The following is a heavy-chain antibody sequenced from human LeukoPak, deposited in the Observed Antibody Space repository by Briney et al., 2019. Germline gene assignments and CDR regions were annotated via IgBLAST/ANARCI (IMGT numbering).Heavy chain of an antibody. V-gene: IGHV3-48*01. CDR2: ISSSSSTI. CDR1: GFTFSSYS. CDR3: ARGQLTYYYDSSGYYFDY. Sequence: GGSLRLSCAASGFTFSSYSMNWVRQAPGKGLEWVSYISSSSSTIYYADSVKGRFTISRDNAKNSLYLQMNSLRAEDTAVYYCARGQLTYYYDSSGYYFDYWGQGTLVTVSS. J-gene: IGHJ4*02. D-gene: IGHD3-22*01.